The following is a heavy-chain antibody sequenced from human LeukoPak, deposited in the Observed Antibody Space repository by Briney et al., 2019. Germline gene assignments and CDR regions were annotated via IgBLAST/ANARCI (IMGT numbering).Heavy chain of an antibody. CDR2: FYSGGST. CDR1: GFTVNSKY. Sequence: GFLRLSCAALGFTVNSKYQSRVRQASGKGLGWVSVFYSGGSTYYADSVKGRFTISRDNSQNTLYLQMNSLRAEDTAVYYCAKDHSIFGVVMIILDYWGQGTLVTVSS. V-gene: IGHV3-53*01. D-gene: IGHD3-3*01. J-gene: IGHJ4*02. CDR3: AKDHSIFGVVMIILDY.